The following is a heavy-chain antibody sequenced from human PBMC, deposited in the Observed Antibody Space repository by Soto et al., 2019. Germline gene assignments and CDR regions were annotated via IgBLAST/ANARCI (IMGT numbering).Heavy chain of an antibody. Sequence: QVPLVQSGAEVKKPGASVKVSCKASGYTFTSYDINWVRQATGQGLEWMGWMNPNSGNTGYAQKFQGRVTMTRNTSISTAYMELSSLRSEDTAVYYCAIYCSGGSCYPVGVDYWGQGTLVTVSS. CDR3: AIYCSGGSCYPVGVDY. CDR1: GYTFTSYD. J-gene: IGHJ4*02. V-gene: IGHV1-8*01. CDR2: MNPNSGNT. D-gene: IGHD2-15*01.